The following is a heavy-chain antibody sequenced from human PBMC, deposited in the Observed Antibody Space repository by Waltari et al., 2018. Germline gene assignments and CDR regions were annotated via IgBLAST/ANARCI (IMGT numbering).Heavy chain of an antibody. CDR3: ARVLVSSGWYRTRAPFDY. CDR1: GFTFSSYS. V-gene: IGHV3-48*01. D-gene: IGHD6-19*01. Sequence: EVQLVESGGGLVQPGGSLRLSCAASGFTFSSYSMNWVRQAPGKGLEWVSYISSSSSTIYYADSVKGRFTISRDNAKNSLYLQMNSLRAEDTAVYYCARVLVSSGWYRTRAPFDYWGQGTLVTVSS. J-gene: IGHJ4*02. CDR2: ISSSSSTI.